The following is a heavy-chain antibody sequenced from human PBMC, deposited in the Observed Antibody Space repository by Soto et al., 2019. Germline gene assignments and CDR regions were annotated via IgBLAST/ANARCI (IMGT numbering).Heavy chain of an antibody. CDR3: ARDREIAAQPFNGMDV. CDR1: GFTFSYYY. CDR2: ISYDGSNK. V-gene: IGHV3-30-3*01. J-gene: IGHJ6*02. Sequence: PGGSLRLCCAASGFTFSYYYMSGIRQATGKGLEWVAVISYDGSNKYYADSVKGRFTISRDNSKNTLYLQMNSLRAEDTAVYYCARDREIAAQPFNGMDVWGQGTTVTVSS. D-gene: IGHD6-13*01.